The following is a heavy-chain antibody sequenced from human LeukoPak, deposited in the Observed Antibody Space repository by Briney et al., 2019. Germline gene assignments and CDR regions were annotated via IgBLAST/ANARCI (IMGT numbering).Heavy chain of an antibody. CDR1: GGSISSYY. Sequence: SETLSLTCTVSGGSISSYYWSWIRQPPGKGLEWIGYIYYSGSTNYNPSLKSRVTISVDTSKNQFSLKLSSVTAADTAVYYCARDGLWTNYYGMDVWGQGTTVTVFS. J-gene: IGHJ6*02. CDR3: ARDGLWTNYYGMDV. V-gene: IGHV4-59*01. D-gene: IGHD3-10*01. CDR2: IYYSGST.